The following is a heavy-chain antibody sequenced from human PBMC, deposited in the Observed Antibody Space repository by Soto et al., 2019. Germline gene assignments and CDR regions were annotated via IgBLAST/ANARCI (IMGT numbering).Heavy chain of an antibody. Sequence: GASVKVSCKASGYTFTSYDINWVRQATGQGLERMGWMNPNSGNTGYAQKFQGRVTMTRNTSISTANMELSSLRSEDTAVYYCARESRYCSGGSCYFLPGIDYWGQGTLVTVSS. D-gene: IGHD2-15*01. J-gene: IGHJ4*02. CDR3: ARESRYCSGGSCYFLPGIDY. CDR1: GYTFTSYD. CDR2: MNPNSGNT. V-gene: IGHV1-8*01.